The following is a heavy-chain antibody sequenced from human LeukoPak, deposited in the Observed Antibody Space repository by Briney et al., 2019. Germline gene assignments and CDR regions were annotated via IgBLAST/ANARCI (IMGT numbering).Heavy chain of an antibody. V-gene: IGHV1-3*01. J-gene: IGHJ4*02. CDR1: GYTFTSYA. CDR3: ARVRWSVGALDY. CDR2: INAGNGNT. Sequence: ASVKVSCKASGYTFTSYAMHWVRPAPGQRLEWMGWINAGNGNTKYSQKFQGRVTITRDTSASTAYMELSSLRSEDTAVCYCARVRWSVGALDYWGQGTLVTVSS. D-gene: IGHD4-23*01.